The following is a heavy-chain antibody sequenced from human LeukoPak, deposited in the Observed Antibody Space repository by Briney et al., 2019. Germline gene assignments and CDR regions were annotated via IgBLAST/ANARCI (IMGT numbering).Heavy chain of an antibody. CDR1: GYTFTGYY. CDR3: ARYHYCSGGSCYALGAPQLAFDI. CDR2: INPNSGGT. V-gene: IGHV1-2*02. J-gene: IGHJ3*02. D-gene: IGHD2-15*01. Sequence: ASVKVSCKASGYTFTGYYMHWVRQAPGQGLEWMGWINPNSGGTNYAQKFQGRVTMTRDTSISTAYMELSRLRSDDTAVYYCARYHYCSGGSCYALGAPQLAFDIWGQGTMVTVSS.